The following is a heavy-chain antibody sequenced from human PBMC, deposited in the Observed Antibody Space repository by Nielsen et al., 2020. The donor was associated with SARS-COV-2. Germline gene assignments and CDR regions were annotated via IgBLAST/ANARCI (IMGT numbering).Heavy chain of an antibody. V-gene: IGHV4-39*07. J-gene: IGHJ6*02. CDR2: IYYSGST. D-gene: IGHD2-2*01. Sequence: SETLSLTCTVSGGSISSSSYYWGWIRQPPGKGLEWIGSIYYSGSTYYNPSLKSRVTISVDTSKNQFSLKLSSVTAADTAVYYCARGPRKHCSSTSCYSLNYYYYYGMDVWGQGTTVTVSS. CDR3: ARGPRKHCSSTSCYSLNYYYYYGMDV. CDR1: GGSISSSSYY.